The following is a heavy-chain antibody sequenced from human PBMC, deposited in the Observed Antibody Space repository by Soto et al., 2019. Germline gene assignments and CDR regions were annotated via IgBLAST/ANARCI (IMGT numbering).Heavy chain of an antibody. CDR3: ARDLWGYCGTDCYPLDV. J-gene: IGHJ6*02. D-gene: IGHD2-21*02. V-gene: IGHV4-34*01. CDR1: GGSGGAFSGYY. Sequence: SETLSLTCAVYGGSGGAFSGYYWSWIRQPPGKGLEWIGEINHSGSTNYNPSFKSRVTISVDTSKNQFSLKLNSVTAADTAVYYCARDLWGYCGTDCYPLDVWGQGTTVTVSS. CDR2: INHSGST.